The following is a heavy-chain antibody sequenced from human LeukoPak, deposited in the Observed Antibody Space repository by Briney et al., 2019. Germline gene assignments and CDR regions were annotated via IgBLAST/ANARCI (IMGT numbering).Heavy chain of an antibody. CDR3: ASYSGWIVGY. CDR1: GGSISSSSYY. Sequence: PSETLSLTCTVSGGSISSSSYYWGWIRQPPGKGLEWIGSIYYSGSTYYKPSLKSRVTISVDTSKNQFSLKLSSVTAADTAVYYCASYSGWIVGYWGQGTLVTVSS. CDR2: IYYSGST. J-gene: IGHJ4*02. D-gene: IGHD6-19*01. V-gene: IGHV4-39*07.